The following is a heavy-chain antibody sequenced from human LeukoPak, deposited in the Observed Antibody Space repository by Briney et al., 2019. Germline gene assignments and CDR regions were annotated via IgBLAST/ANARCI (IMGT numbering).Heavy chain of an antibody. CDR2: IYYSGST. CDR1: GGSISSGGYY. Sequence: SQTLSLTCTVSGGSISSGGYYWSWIRQHPGKGLEWIGYIYYSGSTYYNPSLKSRVTISVDTSKNQFSLKLSSVTAADTAVYYCARDHDSSGYLSSWGQGTLATVSS. CDR3: ARDHDSSGYLSS. V-gene: IGHV4-31*03. D-gene: IGHD3-22*01. J-gene: IGHJ4*02.